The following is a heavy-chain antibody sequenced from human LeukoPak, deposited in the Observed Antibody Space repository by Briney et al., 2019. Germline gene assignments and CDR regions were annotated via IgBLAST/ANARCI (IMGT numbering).Heavy chain of an antibody. CDR2: INHSGST. V-gene: IGHV4-34*01. D-gene: IGHD5-18*01. CDR1: GGSFSGYY. J-gene: IGHJ6*02. Sequence: SETLSLTCAVYGGSFSGYYWTWIRQPPGKGLEWIGEINHSGSTNYNPSLKSRVTISVDTSKNQFSLKLSSVTAADTAVYYCARDVSTAETYGMDVWGQGTTVTVSS. CDR3: ARDVSTAETYGMDV.